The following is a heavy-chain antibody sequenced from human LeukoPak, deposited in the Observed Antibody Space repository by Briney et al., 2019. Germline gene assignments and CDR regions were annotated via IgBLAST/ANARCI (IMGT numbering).Heavy chain of an antibody. CDR3: ARALRYYYDSSGYRRRPALDY. D-gene: IGHD3-22*01. CDR1: GGSISGYY. Sequence: SETLSLTCTVSGGSISGYYWSWIRRPPGKGLEWIGEINHSGSTNYNPSLKSRVTISVDTSKNQFSLKLSSVTAADTAVYYCARALRYYYDSSGYRRRPALDYWGQGTLVTVSS. J-gene: IGHJ4*02. V-gene: IGHV4-34*01. CDR2: INHSGST.